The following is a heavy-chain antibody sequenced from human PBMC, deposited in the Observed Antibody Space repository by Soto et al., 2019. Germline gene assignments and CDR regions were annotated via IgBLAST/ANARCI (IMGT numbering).Heavy chain of an antibody. CDR2: IRHDGSNK. Sequence: QVQLVESGGGVVQPGWSLRLSCAASGFTFSSSGMHWVRQAPGKGLEWVAVIRHDGSNKYYADSVKGRFTISRDNSKNTLYLQMNSLRAEDTAMYYCAREDYGGGIDYWGQGTLVTVSS. CDR3: AREDYGGGIDY. V-gene: IGHV3-33*01. D-gene: IGHD4-17*01. J-gene: IGHJ4*02. CDR1: GFTFSSSG.